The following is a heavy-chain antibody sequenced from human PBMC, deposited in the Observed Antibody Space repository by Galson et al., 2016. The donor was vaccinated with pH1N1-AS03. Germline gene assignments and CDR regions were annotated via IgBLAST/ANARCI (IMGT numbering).Heavy chain of an antibody. Sequence: SLRLSCAASGFIFSSYWMHWVRQVPGKGLVWVARINSDGSRTRYADSVKGRFTISRDNAKNTLYLQMDSLRAEDTAVYYCAREPYHPPYFDYWGQGTLVTVFS. CDR3: AREPYHPPYFDY. J-gene: IGHJ4*02. V-gene: IGHV3-74*01. CDR2: INSDGSRT. CDR1: GFIFSSYW.